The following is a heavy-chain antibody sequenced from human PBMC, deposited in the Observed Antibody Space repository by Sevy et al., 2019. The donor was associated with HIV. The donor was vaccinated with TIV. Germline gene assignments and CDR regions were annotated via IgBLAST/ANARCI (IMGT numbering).Heavy chain of an antibody. Sequence: ASVKVSCKAAGYSFTNFDINWVRQATGQGLEWMGWMNPNNGYTHYPQKFQGRVTMTRSSSANTAYMELSSLTSEDTAIYYCARARLDYEFWSGSYFSQAPWGYKYYAMDVWGQGTTVTVSS. J-gene: IGHJ6*02. V-gene: IGHV1-8*01. CDR2: MNPNNGYT. CDR1: GYSFTNFD. CDR3: ARARLDYEFWSGSYFSQAPWGYKYYAMDV. D-gene: IGHD3-3*01.